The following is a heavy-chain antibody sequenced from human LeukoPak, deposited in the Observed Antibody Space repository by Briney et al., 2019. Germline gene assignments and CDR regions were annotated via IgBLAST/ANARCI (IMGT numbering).Heavy chain of an antibody. CDR1: GFTFSSCA. D-gene: IGHD6-25*01. CDR3: ASQTPSGFGNY. J-gene: IGHJ4*02. CDR2: ISGSGGST. Sequence: GGSLRLYCAASGFTFSSCAMSWVRQAPGKGLEWVSAISGSGGSTYYADSVKGRFTISRDNSKNTLYLQMNSLRAEDTAVYYCASQTPSGFGNYWGQGTLVTVSS. V-gene: IGHV3-23*01.